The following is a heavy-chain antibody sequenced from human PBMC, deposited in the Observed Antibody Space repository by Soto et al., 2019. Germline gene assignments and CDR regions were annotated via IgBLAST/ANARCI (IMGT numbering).Heavy chain of an antibody. Sequence: QVQLQESGPGLVKPSETLSLTCTVSGGSVSSGSHYWSWIRQPPGKGLEWIGYIYYSGSTNYNPSLNSRVTISVDTSKNQFSLRLNSVTAADTAVYYCACRNPPKYWSFDLWGRGTLVTVSS. V-gene: IGHV4-61*01. J-gene: IGHJ2*01. CDR1: GGSVSSGSHY. CDR2: IYYSGST. CDR3: ACRNPPKYWSFDL.